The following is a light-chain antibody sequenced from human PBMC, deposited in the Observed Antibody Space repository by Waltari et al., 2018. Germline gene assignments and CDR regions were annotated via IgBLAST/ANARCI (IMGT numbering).Light chain of an antibody. V-gene: IGKV3-15*01. Sequence: EIVMTQSPATLSMSPGERATLSCRASQSISTNLAWYQQRPGQAPRLLIYDTSTRATGSPVKFSGSGSGTEFTLTISDLQPEDVAVYYCQQYNNWPPLYTFGQGTKLDIK. CDR2: DTS. J-gene: IGKJ2*01. CDR3: QQYNNWPPLYT. CDR1: QSISTN.